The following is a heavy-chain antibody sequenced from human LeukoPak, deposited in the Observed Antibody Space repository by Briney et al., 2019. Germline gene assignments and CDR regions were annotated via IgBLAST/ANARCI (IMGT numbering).Heavy chain of an antibody. CDR2: IIPIFGTA. D-gene: IGHD3-22*01. V-gene: IGHV1-69*01. J-gene: IGHJ4*02. CDR1: GGTFSSYA. Sequence: SVKVSCKASGGTFSSYAISWVRQAPGQGLEWMGGIIPIFGTANYAQKFQGRVTITADESTSTAYMELSSLRSEDTAVYYCARDGPRRPRGYYDSSGYGLWGQGTLVTVSS. CDR3: ARDGPRRPRGYYDSSGYGL.